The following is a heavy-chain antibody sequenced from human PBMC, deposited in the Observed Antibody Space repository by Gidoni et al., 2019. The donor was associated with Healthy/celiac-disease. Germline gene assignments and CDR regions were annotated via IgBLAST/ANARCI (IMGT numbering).Heavy chain of an antibody. Sequence: EVQLVESGGGLVQPGGSLRLSCAASGFTFSSHWMSWVRQAPGKGLEWVANIKQDGSEKYYVDSVKGRFTISRDNAKNSLYLQMNSLRAEDTAVYYCARGPYDYVWGSYPTGFDYWGQGTLVTVSS. D-gene: IGHD3-16*02. J-gene: IGHJ4*02. CDR2: IKQDGSEK. CDR1: GFTFSSHW. CDR3: ARGPYDYVWGSYPTGFDY. V-gene: IGHV3-7*01.